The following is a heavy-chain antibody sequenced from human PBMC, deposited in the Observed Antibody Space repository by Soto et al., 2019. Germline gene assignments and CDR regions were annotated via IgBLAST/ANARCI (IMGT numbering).Heavy chain of an antibody. CDR3: ARVPIDTYMIYWSDP. CDR1: GDSVSSGDYY. D-gene: IGHD3-16*01. CDR2: IYFSGRT. V-gene: IGHV4-61*08. J-gene: IGHJ5*02. Sequence: SETLSLTCTVSGDSVSSGDYYWTWIRQPPGKGLEWVGHIYFSGRTNYIPSLESRVTISLDTSKNQFSLKLTSVTAADTAVYYCARVPIDTYMIYWSDPWGQGTLVTVSS.